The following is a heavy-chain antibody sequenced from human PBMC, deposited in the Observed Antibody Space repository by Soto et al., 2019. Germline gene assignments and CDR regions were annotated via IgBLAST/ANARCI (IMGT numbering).Heavy chain of an antibody. Sequence: QVQLVESGGGLVKPGGSLRLSCAASGFTFSDYYMSWIRQAPGKGLEWVSYISSSDNIIYYADSVKGRFTISRDNAQKSLYLEMESLRAEGTGVYFCGRDLGFYGSSGYFDYWGQGTLVTVSS. CDR2: ISSSDNII. CDR1: GFTFSDYY. V-gene: IGHV3-11*01. J-gene: IGHJ4*02. CDR3: GRDLGFYGSSGYFDY. D-gene: IGHD3-22*01.